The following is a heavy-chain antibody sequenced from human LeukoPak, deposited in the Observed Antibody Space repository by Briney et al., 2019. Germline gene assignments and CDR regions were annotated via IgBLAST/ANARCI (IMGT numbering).Heavy chain of an antibody. J-gene: IGHJ6*03. CDR1: GLTFSSYG. D-gene: IGHD2-2*01. V-gene: IGHV3-30*02. CDR3: AKVRVPAAYYYYYYMDV. Sequence: GGSLRLSCAASGLTFSSYGMHWVRQAPGKGLEWVAFIRYDGSNKYYADSVKGRFTISRDNSKNTLYLQMNSLRAEDTAVYYCAKVRVPAAYYYYYYMDVWGKGTTVTVSS. CDR2: IRYDGSNK.